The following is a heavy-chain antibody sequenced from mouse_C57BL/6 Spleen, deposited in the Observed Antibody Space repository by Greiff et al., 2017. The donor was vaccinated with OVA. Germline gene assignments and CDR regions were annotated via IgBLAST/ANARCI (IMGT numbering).Heavy chain of an antibody. V-gene: IGHV1-18*01. CDR1: GYTFTDYN. CDR2: INPNNGGT. J-gene: IGHJ4*01. Sequence: EVQLQQSGPELVKPGASVKIPCKASGYTFTDYNMDWVKQSHGKSLEWIGDINPNNGGTIYNQKFKGKATLTVDKSSSTAYMELRSLTSEDTAVYYCARGGSSGYVRSYYAMDYWGQGTSVTVSS. D-gene: IGHD3-2*02. CDR3: ARGGSSGYVRSYYAMDY.